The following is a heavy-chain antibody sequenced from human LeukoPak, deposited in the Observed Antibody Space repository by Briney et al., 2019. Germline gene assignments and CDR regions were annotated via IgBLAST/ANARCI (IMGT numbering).Heavy chain of an antibody. D-gene: IGHD3-10*01. CDR1: GFTFSSYA. Sequence: PGGSLRLSCAASGFTFSSYAMSWVRQAPGKGLEWVSSISGSGGRTYYADSVKGRFTISRDNSKNTLYLQMNSLRAEDTAVYYCAKCQGHGSGNPKYGMDVWGQGTTVTVSS. J-gene: IGHJ6*02. V-gene: IGHV3-23*01. CDR3: AKCQGHGSGNPKYGMDV. CDR2: ISGSGGRT.